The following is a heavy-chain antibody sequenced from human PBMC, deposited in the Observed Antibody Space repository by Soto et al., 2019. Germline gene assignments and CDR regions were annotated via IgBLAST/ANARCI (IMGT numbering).Heavy chain of an antibody. D-gene: IGHD3-10*01. J-gene: IGHJ6*02. CDR2: INPNSGGA. CDR3: ARGDAPITMVRGVITPVGMDV. CDR1: GYTFTGYY. Sequence: ASVKVSCKASGYTFTGYYMHWVRQAPGQGLEWMGWINPNSGGANYAQKFQGWVTMTRDTSISTAYMELSRLRSDDTAVYYCARGDAPITMVRGVITPVGMDVWGQGTTVTVSS. V-gene: IGHV1-2*04.